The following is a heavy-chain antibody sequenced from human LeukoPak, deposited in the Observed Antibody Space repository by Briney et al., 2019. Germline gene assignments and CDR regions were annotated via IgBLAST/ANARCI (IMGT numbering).Heavy chain of an antibody. V-gene: IGHV4-39*07. CDR1: GGSISSSSYY. Sequence: SETLSLTCTVSGGSISSSSYYWGWIRQPPGKGLEWIGSIYYSGSTYYSTSLKSRVTISVDTSKNQFSLKVSSVTAADTAVYYCARFVVGATAFDYWGQGTLVTVSS. J-gene: IGHJ4*02. D-gene: IGHD1-26*01. CDR2: IYYSGST. CDR3: ARFVVGATAFDY.